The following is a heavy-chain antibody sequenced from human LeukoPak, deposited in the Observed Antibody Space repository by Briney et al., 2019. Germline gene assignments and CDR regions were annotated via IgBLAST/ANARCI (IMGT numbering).Heavy chain of an antibody. Sequence: GGSLRLSCAASGFTFSSYAMSWVRQAPGKGLEWVSTFSGSGGNTHYADSVKGRFTISRDNSKNTLYLQMNSLRAEDTAIYYCAKYSHDSSGSYDYWGQGTLVTVSS. CDR2: FSGSGGNT. V-gene: IGHV3-23*01. J-gene: IGHJ4*02. D-gene: IGHD3-22*01. CDR1: GFTFSSYA. CDR3: AKYSHDSSGSYDY.